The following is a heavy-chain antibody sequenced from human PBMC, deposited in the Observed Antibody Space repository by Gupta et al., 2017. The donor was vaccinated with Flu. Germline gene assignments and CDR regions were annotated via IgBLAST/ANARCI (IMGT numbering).Heavy chain of an antibody. CDR1: GFPFTRSW. CDR3: AGGYYYGSESYSLNWFDP. Sequence: EVQLVESGVGLVQPGGSLRLSCAASGFPFTRSWMSGVRQAPGKGLEWVANIKQDGSEKYYVDSVKGRFTISRKNAKNSLYLQMNSMRAEDTAVYYCAGGYYYGSESYSLNWFDPWGQGNLVTVSS. V-gene: IGHV3-7*01. CDR2: IKQDGSEK. D-gene: IGHD3-10*01. J-gene: IGHJ5*02.